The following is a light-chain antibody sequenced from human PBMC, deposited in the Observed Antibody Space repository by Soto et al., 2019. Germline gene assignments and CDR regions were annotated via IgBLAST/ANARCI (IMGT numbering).Light chain of an antibody. J-gene: IGLJ1*01. CDR3: SSYTSSSTPLYV. CDR2: DVS. V-gene: IGLV2-14*01. CDR1: SSDVGGYNY. Sequence: QSVLTQPASVSWSPGQSITISCTGTSSDVGGYNYVSWYQQHPGKAPKLMIYDVSNRPSGVSNRFSGSKSGNTASLTISGLQAEDEAEYYCSSYTSSSTPLYVFGTGTKVTVL.